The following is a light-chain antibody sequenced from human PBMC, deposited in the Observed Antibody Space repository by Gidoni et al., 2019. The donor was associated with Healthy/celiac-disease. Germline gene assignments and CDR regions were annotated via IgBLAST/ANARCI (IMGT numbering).Light chain of an antibody. V-gene: IGKV1D-12*01. CDR3: QQANSFPLT. J-gene: IGKJ4*01. CDR1: QGISSW. Sequence: DIQMTQSPSSVSASVGDRVTITCRASQGISSWLAWYQQQPGKAPKLLIYAASILPSGVPSSFRGSGSGTDFSLTIRILQPEDFATYSCQQANSFPLTFGGGTKVEIK. CDR2: AAS.